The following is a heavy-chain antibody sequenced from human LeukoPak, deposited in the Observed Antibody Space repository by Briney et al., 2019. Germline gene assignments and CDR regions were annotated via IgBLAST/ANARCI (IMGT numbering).Heavy chain of an antibody. CDR3: AKGYSGYYLGTDWFDS. Sequence: TGQSLTLSCAVSGFTLSSYGMYWVSQAPGKGLEWEGVIWYDGSNKYYTDSVKGRLTISRDNSKNTLYLQMNSLIAADTAVSERAKGYSGYYLGTDWFDSWGQGTLAIVSA. CDR2: IWYDGSNK. D-gene: IGHD5-12*01. J-gene: IGHJ5*01. CDR1: GFTLSSYG. V-gene: IGHV3-33*06.